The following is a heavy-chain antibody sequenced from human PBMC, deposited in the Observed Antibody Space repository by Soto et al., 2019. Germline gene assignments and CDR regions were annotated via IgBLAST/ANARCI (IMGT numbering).Heavy chain of an antibody. V-gene: IGHV3-23*01. CDR2: ITGDGADT. Sequence: PGGSLRLSCEASGFTFSNFAMSWVRQAPGKGLEWVSSITGDGADTYYADSVKGRVTISRDNSKNTLYLHMNSVRVDDTAIYYCAKDRYSSSPYNWFDPWGQGSLVTVSS. J-gene: IGHJ5*02. CDR3: AKDRYSSSPYNWFDP. D-gene: IGHD4-4*01. CDR1: GFTFSNFA.